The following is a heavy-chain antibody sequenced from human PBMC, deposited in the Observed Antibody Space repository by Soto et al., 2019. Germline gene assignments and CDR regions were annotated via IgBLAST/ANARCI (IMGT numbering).Heavy chain of an antibody. CDR3: ASPIGYSSSPTTYFDY. V-gene: IGHV1-69*13. CDR2: IIPIFGTA. Sequence: ALVKVSCKASGGTFSSYAISWVRQAPGQGLEWMGGIIPIFGTANYAQKFQGRVTITADESTSTAYMELSSLRSEDTAVYYCASPIGYSSSPTTYFDYWGQGTLVTVSS. D-gene: IGHD6-6*01. J-gene: IGHJ4*02. CDR1: GGTFSSYA.